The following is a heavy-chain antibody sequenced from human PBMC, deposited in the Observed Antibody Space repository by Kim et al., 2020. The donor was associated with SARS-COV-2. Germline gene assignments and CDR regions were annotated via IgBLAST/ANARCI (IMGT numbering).Heavy chain of an antibody. J-gene: IGHJ4*02. D-gene: IGHD3-9*01. CDR2: IYYSGST. Sequence: SETLSLTCTVSGGSISSSSYYWGWIRQPPGKGLEWIGSIYYSGSTYYNPSLKSRVTVSVDTSKNQFSLKLSSVTAADTAVYYCAEGRRYFDWLSSYYFDYWGQGTLVTVSS. CDR3: AEGRRYFDWLSSYYFDY. V-gene: IGHV4-39*01. CDR1: GGSISSSSYY.